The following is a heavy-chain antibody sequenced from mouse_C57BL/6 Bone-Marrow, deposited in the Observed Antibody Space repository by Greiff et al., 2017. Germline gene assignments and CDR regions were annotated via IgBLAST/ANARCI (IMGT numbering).Heavy chain of an antibody. CDR2: ISSGGSYT. J-gene: IGHJ2*01. CDR3: ASHVSYYGSFYYFDY. D-gene: IGHD1-1*01. CDR1: GFTFSSYG. V-gene: IGHV5-6*01. Sequence: EVQLQQSGGDLVKPGGSLKLSCAASGFTFSSYGLSWVSQTPDKRLEWVATISSGGSYTYYPERVKGRSTISRDNAKNTLYLQMNILNSEDTALYYCASHVSYYGSFYYFDYWGQGTTLTVSS.